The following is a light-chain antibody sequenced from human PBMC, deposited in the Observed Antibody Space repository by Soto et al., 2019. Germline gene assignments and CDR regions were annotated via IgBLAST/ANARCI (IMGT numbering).Light chain of an antibody. Sequence: QSVLTQPASVSGSPGQSITISCTRTSSDVGGYKSASWYQQHPGKAPKLLIYNVSNRPSGISDRFSGSWSGDTASLTISGLQAEDEADYYCSSYTSTSTYVFGTGTKVTVL. J-gene: IGLJ1*01. CDR2: NVS. V-gene: IGLV2-14*03. CDR1: SSDVGGYKS. CDR3: SSYTSTSTYV.